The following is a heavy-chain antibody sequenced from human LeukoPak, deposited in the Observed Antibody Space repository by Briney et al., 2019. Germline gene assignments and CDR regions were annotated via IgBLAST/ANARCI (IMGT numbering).Heavy chain of an antibody. CDR2: ISGSSSYI. Sequence: PGGSLRLSCAASGFTFSSYSMNWVHQAPGKGLEWVSSISGSSSYIYYADSVKGRFTISRDNAKKSLFLQMNSLRAEDTAVYYCARDMSEYYDSSGYRVYWGQGTLVTVSS. CDR1: GFTFSSYS. V-gene: IGHV3-21*01. D-gene: IGHD3-22*01. J-gene: IGHJ4*02. CDR3: ARDMSEYYDSSGYRVY.